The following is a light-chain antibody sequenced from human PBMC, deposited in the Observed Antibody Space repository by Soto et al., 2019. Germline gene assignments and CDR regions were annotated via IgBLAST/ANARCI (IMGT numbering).Light chain of an antibody. V-gene: IGKV1-39*01. CDR2: ATS. CDR1: QDINKY. J-gene: IGKJ2*01. Sequence: DIQMTQSPSSLSAAVGDSVTITCRASQDINKYLNWYHQTPGKAPKLLVFATSPLHNGVPSRFSGSRSGTDFSLTITSLQPEDFATYYCQQSDSSPYTFGQGTKLDIK. CDR3: QQSDSSPYT.